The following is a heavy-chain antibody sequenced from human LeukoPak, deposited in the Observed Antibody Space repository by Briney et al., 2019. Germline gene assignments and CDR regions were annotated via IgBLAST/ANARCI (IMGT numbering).Heavy chain of an antibody. J-gene: IGHJ3*02. CDR2: IYYSGST. CDR1: GGSISSSSYY. Sequence: SETLSLTCTVSGGSISSSSYYSGWIRHPPGKGLEWIGSIYYSGSTYYNPSLKSRVTISVDTSKNQFSLKLSSVTAADTAVYYCASGVGATDAFDIWGQGTMVTVSS. CDR3: ASGVGATDAFDI. D-gene: IGHD1-26*01. V-gene: IGHV4-39*01.